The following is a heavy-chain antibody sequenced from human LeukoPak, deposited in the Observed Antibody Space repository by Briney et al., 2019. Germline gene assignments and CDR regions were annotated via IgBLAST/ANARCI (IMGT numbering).Heavy chain of an antibody. Sequence: TGGSLRLSCAASGFPSSNYWMSWVRQAPGKGLEWVANMKEDGGEINYVDSVKGRFTISRDNAKNSLYLQMNSLRVDDTAVYYCARDRGYSTFAYWGQGTLVTVSS. V-gene: IGHV3-7*01. CDR3: ARDRGYSTFAY. CDR1: GFPSSNYW. D-gene: IGHD4-23*01. CDR2: MKEDGGEI. J-gene: IGHJ4*02.